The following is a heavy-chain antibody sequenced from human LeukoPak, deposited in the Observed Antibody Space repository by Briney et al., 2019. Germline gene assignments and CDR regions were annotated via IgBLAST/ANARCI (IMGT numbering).Heavy chain of an antibody. J-gene: IGHJ4*02. CDR3: AKDPYSSSWYTHFDY. CDR2: LSGSGGST. D-gene: IGHD6-13*01. V-gene: IGHV3-23*01. CDR1: GFTFSSYA. Sequence: GGSLRLSCAASGFTFSSYAMIWVRQAPGKGLEWVSALSGSGGSTYYADSVKGRFTISRDNSKNTLYLQMNSLRAEDTAAYYCAKDPYSSSWYTHFDYWGQGTLVTVSS.